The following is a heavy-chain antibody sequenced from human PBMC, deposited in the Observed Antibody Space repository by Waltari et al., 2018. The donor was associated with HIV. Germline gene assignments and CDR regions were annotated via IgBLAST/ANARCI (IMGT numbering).Heavy chain of an antibody. CDR1: GGSISSYY. Sequence: QVQLQESGPGLVKPSETLSLTCTVSGGSISSYYLSWIRQPPGKGLEWLGYIYYSGSTNYNPSSKSRVTISVDTSKNQFSLKLSSVTTADTAVYYCARAGKQLEEVFPTYYFDYWGQGTLVTVSS. J-gene: IGHJ4*02. V-gene: IGHV4-59*01. CDR2: IYYSGST. CDR3: ARAGKQLEEVFPTYYFDY. D-gene: IGHD6-6*01.